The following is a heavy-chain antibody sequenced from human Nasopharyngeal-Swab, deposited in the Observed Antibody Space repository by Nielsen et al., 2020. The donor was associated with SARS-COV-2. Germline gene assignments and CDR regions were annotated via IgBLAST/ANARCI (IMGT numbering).Heavy chain of an antibody. Sequence: GGSLRLSCAASGFTFSSYWMSWVRQAPGTGLEWVANIKQDGSEKYYVDSVKGRFTISRDNAKNSLYLQMNSLRAEDTAVYYCAREEITMVRGVIILDWFDPWGQGTLVTVSS. V-gene: IGHV3-7*01. J-gene: IGHJ5*02. CDR1: GFTFSSYW. CDR3: AREEITMVRGVIILDWFDP. CDR2: IKQDGSEK. D-gene: IGHD3-10*01.